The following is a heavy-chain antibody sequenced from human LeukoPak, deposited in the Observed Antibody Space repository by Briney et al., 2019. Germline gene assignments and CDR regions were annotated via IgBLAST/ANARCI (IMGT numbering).Heavy chain of an antibody. CDR1: GFTFDDYT. D-gene: IGHD5-18*01. CDR2: ISWDGGST. Sequence: GGSLRLSCADSGFTFDDYTMHWVRQAPGKGLEWVSLISWDGGSTYYADSVKGRFTISRNNSKNSLYLQMNSLRTEDTALYYCAKGRYGNYFDYWGQGTLDTVSS. V-gene: IGHV3-43*01. CDR3: AKGRYGNYFDY. J-gene: IGHJ4*02.